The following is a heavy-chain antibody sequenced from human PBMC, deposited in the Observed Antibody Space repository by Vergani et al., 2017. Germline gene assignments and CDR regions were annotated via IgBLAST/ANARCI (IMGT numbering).Heavy chain of an antibody. V-gene: IGHV4-4*07. CDR2: IYTSGST. D-gene: IGHD3-10*01. J-gene: IGHJ5*02. Sequence: QVQLQESGPGLVKPSETLSLTCTVSGGSISSYYWSWIRQPAGKGLEWIGRIYTSGSTNYNPSLKSRVTMSVDTSKNQFSLKLSSVTAAETAVYYCARDDRFENENWFDPWGQGTLVTVSS. CDR1: GGSISSYY. CDR3: ARDDRFENENWFDP.